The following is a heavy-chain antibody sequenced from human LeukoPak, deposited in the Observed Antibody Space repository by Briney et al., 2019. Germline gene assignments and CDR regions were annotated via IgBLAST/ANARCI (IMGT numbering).Heavy chain of an antibody. Sequence: GGSLRLSCAASGFTFSNHGMNWVRQAPGKGLEWLSGISPRGGGTYYADSVKGRFTISRDDSKSTLSLQMNSLRVEDTAVYYCARDLAWGAFDYWGQGTLVTVSS. D-gene: IGHD7-27*01. CDR1: GFTFSNHG. J-gene: IGHJ4*02. CDR2: ISPRGGGT. CDR3: ARDLAWGAFDY. V-gene: IGHV3-23*01.